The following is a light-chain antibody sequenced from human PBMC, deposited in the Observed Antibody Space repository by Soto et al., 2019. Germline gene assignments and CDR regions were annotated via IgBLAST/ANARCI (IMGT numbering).Light chain of an antibody. Sequence: EVVLTQSPYTLSLSPGVRATLSCRASQSVGSTYLAWYQQKPGQAPRLLILGASTRATGIPARFSGSGSGTEFTLSISSPQSEDFAVYYCKQYKEWPPFTFGQGTRLE. CDR3: KQYKEWPPFT. J-gene: IGKJ5*01. V-gene: IGKV3-15*01. CDR1: QSVGSTY. CDR2: GAS.